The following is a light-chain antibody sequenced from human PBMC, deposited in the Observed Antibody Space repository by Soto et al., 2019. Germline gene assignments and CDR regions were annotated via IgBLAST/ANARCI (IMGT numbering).Light chain of an antibody. J-gene: IGKJ4*01. CDR2: ATS. CDR3: QQRSDWPPSLT. V-gene: IGKV3-11*01. Sequence: EIVLTQSPATLSLSPGERATLSFRASQSVTKSLAWYQQKPGQAPRLLIFATSHRATDIPTRFSGSGSETDFTLTISSLEPEDFAVYYCQQRSDWPPSLTFGGGTKVEIK. CDR1: QSVTKS.